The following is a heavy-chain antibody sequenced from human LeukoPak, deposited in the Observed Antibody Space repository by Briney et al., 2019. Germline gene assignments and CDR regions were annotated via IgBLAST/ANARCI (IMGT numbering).Heavy chain of an antibody. CDR2: INHNGNVN. J-gene: IGHJ4*02. D-gene: IGHD3-22*01. V-gene: IGHV3-7*01. CDR3: ARDSPYYYDSSGQPNYFDY. Sequence: GGSLRLSCAASGFTFSSYWMNWARQAPGKGLEWVASINHNGNVNYYVDSVKGRFTISRDNAKNSLYLQMSSLRAEDTAVYYCARDSPYYYDSSGQPNYFDYWGQGTLVTVSS. CDR1: GFTFSSYW.